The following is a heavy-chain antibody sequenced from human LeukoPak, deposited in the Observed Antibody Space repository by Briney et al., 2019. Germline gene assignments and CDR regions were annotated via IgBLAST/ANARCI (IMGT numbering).Heavy chain of an antibody. Sequence: ASVKVSCKVSGYTLTELSMHWVRQAPGKGLEWMGGFDPEDGETIYAQKFQGRVTMTEDTSTDTAYMELSGLRSEDTAVYYCATVRRYCSSTSCYETYFQHWGQGTLVTVSS. J-gene: IGHJ1*01. CDR1: GYTLTELS. CDR3: ATVRRYCSSTSCYETYFQH. V-gene: IGHV1-24*01. CDR2: FDPEDGET. D-gene: IGHD2-2*01.